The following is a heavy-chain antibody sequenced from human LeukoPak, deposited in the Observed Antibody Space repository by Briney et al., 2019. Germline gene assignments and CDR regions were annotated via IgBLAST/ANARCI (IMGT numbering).Heavy chain of an antibody. CDR1: GFTYRNYE. V-gene: IGHV3-48*03. Sequence: GGSLRLSCAASGFTYRNYEMNWVRQAPGKGLEWVAYISGSGSATFYADSVKGRFTISRDNAKNSLYLQMNSLRAEDTAVYYCARDGSGRVPEMSAPDYWGQGTLVTVSS. CDR3: ARDGSGRVPEMSAPDY. J-gene: IGHJ4*02. CDR2: ISGSGSAT. D-gene: IGHD3-10*01.